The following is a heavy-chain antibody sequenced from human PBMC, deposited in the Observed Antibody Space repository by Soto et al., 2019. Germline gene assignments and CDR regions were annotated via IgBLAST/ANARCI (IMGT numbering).Heavy chain of an antibody. J-gene: IGHJ1*01. CDR2: ISGSGGST. D-gene: IGHD3-22*01. Sequence: GGSLRLSFAASGFTFSSYAMSWVRQAPGKGLEWVSAISGSGGSTYYADSVKGRFTISRDNSKNTLYLQMNSLRAEDTAVYYCAKDLYYYDSSGYPPGYFQHWGQGTLVTVSS. V-gene: IGHV3-23*01. CDR3: AKDLYYYDSSGYPPGYFQH. CDR1: GFTFSSYA.